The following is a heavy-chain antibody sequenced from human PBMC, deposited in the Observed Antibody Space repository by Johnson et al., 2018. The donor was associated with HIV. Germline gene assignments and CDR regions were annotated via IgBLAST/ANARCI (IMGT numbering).Heavy chain of an antibody. CDR2: ISGSGGST. V-gene: IGHV3-23*04. D-gene: IGHD6-13*01. J-gene: IGHJ3*02. CDR3: AKTSRGSSWFDAFDI. Sequence: VQLVESGGGLVQPGGSLRLSCAASGFTVSSNYMSWVRQAPGKGLEWVSVISGSGGSTYYADSVKGRFTISRDNSKNTLYLQMNSLRAEDTAVYYCAKTSRGSSWFDAFDIWGQGTMVTVSS. CDR1: GFTVSSNY.